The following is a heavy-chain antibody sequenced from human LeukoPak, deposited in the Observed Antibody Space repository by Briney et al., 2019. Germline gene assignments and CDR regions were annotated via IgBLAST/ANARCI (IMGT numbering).Heavy chain of an antibody. Sequence: ASVKVSCKASGYTFSGHYLHWVRQAPGQGLEWMGRINPNTGVTQYTENFQGRVTMTGDTSISTAYMELNGLRSDDTAIYYCARTWIQLFPPVFDLWGEGTLVTVSS. CDR2: INPNTGVT. CDR3: ARTWIQLFPPVFDL. D-gene: IGHD5-18*01. V-gene: IGHV1-2*06. J-gene: IGHJ4*02. CDR1: GYTFSGHY.